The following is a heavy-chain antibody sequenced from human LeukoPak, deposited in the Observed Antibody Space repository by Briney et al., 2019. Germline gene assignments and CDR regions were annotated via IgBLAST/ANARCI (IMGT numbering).Heavy chain of an antibody. V-gene: IGHV1-58*01. Sequence: SVKVSCKASGFTFTSSAVQWVRQARGQRLEWIGWIVVGSGNTNYAQKFQERVTITRDMSTSTAYMELSSLRSEDTAVYYCAGSNAPIGSSTTFDYWGQGTLVTVSS. CDR2: IVVGSGNT. J-gene: IGHJ4*02. D-gene: IGHD6-13*01. CDR3: AGSNAPIGSSTTFDY. CDR1: GFTFTSSA.